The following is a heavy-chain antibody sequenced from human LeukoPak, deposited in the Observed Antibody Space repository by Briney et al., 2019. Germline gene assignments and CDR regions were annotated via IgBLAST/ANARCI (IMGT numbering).Heavy chain of an antibody. D-gene: IGHD4-17*01. CDR2: ICSSRSYI. V-gene: IGHV3-48*02. Sequence: GGSLRLSCAASGFPFSRYSMNWVRQAPGKGLEGISYICSSRSYIYYADSVQGRFTISRDNAKNSLYLQMNSLRDEDTAVYYCARDSTVPDYWGQGTLVTVSS. J-gene: IGHJ4*02. CDR1: GFPFSRYS. CDR3: ARDSTVPDY.